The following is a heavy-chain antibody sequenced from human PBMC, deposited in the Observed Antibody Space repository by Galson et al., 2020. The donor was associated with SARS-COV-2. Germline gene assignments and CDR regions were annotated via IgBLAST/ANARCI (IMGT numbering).Heavy chain of an antibody. V-gene: IGHV3-7*01. CDR1: GFSFSNYW. Sequence: LSLTCAASGFSFSNYWMSWVRQAPGKGLQWVANIKGDGREKDYVDSVKGRFTVSRDNAKNSLYLEMNSLRAEDTAVYYCAGSYYYDQYGLDIWGQGTKVTVSS. D-gene: IGHD3-22*01. CDR2: IKGDGREK. J-gene: IGHJ3*02. CDR3: AGSYYYDQYGLDI.